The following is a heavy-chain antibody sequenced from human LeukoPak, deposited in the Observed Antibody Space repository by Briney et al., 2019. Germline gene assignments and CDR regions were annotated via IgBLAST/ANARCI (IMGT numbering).Heavy chain of an antibody. CDR1: GFTFSSSW. CDR3: ARYGSGRRFDP. Sequence: PGGSLRLSCGASGFTFSSSWMSLVRQAPGRGLEWVANINQDGSEKYYVDSLKGRFTISRDNAKNSLYLQVSSLRAEDTAVYYCARYGSGRRFDPWGQGTLVIVSS. CDR2: INQDGSEK. D-gene: IGHD3-10*01. V-gene: IGHV3-7*01. J-gene: IGHJ5*02.